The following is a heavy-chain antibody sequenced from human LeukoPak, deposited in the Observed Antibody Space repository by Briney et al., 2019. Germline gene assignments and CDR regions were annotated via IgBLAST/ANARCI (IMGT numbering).Heavy chain of an antibody. D-gene: IGHD3-10*01. J-gene: IGHJ5*02. CDR2: IKQDGSEK. CDR1: GFTFSSYW. Sequence: GGSLRLSCAASGFTFSSYWMSWVRQAPGKGLEWVANIKQDGSEKYYVDSVEGRFTISRDNAKNSLYLQMNSLRAEDTAVYYCARDGLPYYYGSGSYYIGDWFDPWGQGTLVTVSS. V-gene: IGHV3-7*01. CDR3: ARDGLPYYYGSGSYYIGDWFDP.